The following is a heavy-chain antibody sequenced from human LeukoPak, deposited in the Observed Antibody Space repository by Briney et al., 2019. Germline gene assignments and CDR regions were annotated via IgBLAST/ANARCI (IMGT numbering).Heavy chain of an antibody. J-gene: IGHJ4*02. D-gene: IGHD5-18*01. V-gene: IGHV3-30*02. CDR3: AKGLGRYNYGYYFDY. CDR1: GFTFSSYD. CDR2: IRYDGSIK. Sequence: GGSLRLSCAASGFTFSSYDIHWVRQAPGKGLEWVAFIRYDGSIKYYADSVKGRFTISRDNSKNTLYLQMSSLRAEDTAVFYCAKGLGRYNYGYYFDYWGQGTLVAVPS.